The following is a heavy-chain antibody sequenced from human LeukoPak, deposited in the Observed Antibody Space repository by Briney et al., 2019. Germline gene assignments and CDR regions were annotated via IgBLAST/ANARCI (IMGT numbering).Heavy chain of an antibody. CDR1: GFTFSSYG. Sequence: GGSLRLSCAASGFTFSSYGMSWVRQAPGKDLEWVSSIVGSAGTTSHADSVKGRFTISRDNSKNTLYLQMNSLRAEDTAVYYCAKDDDSSVYYYPDYWGQGSLVTVSS. CDR3: AKDDDSSVYYYPDY. J-gene: IGHJ4*02. CDR2: IVGSAGTT. D-gene: IGHD3-22*01. V-gene: IGHV3-23*01.